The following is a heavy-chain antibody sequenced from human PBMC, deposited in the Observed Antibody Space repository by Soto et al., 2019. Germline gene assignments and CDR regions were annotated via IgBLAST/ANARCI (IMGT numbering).Heavy chain of an antibody. J-gene: IGHJ4*02. Sequence: ASVKVSCKAPGYTFTGYYIHWVRQAPGQGLEWMGWINPNSGGTNYAQKFQGWVTMTRDTSISTAYMELSRLTSDDTAVYYCATACRDGYNCLDYWGQGTLVTVSS. CDR2: INPNSGGT. CDR3: ATACRDGYNCLDY. V-gene: IGHV1-2*04. CDR1: GYTFTGYY. D-gene: IGHD5-12*01.